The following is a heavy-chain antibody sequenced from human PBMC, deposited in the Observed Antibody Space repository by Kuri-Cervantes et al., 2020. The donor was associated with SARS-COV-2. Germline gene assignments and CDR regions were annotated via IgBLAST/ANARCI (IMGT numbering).Heavy chain of an antibody. D-gene: IGHD3-3*01. V-gene: IGHV2-70*01. Sequence: SGPTLVKPTQTLTLTCTFSGFSLSTSGMCVSWIRQPPGKALEWLALIDWDDDKYYSTSLKTRLTISKDTSKSQVVLTMTNMDPVDTATYYCARMFGGITIFGVVIPSYYYGMDVWGQGTTVTVSS. CDR2: IDWDDDK. J-gene: IGHJ6*02. CDR3: ARMFGGITIFGVVIPSYYYGMDV. CDR1: GFSLSTSGMC.